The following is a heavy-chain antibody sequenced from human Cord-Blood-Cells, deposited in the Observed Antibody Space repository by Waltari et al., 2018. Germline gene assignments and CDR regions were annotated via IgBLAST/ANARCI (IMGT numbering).Heavy chain of an antibody. CDR3: AGPLDSSGFDY. D-gene: IGHD6-19*01. Sequence: QLQRQESRPGLVKPSETLSLTCTVPGSSISSSSYYWGWNRQPPGKGLEGIGGSYYSGSTYYSPALKSRVTISVDTCKNQFSLKLSSVTAADTAVYYCAGPLDSSGFDYWGQGTLVTVSS. J-gene: IGHJ4*02. CDR2: SYYSGST. V-gene: IGHV4-39*01. CDR1: GSSISSSSYY.